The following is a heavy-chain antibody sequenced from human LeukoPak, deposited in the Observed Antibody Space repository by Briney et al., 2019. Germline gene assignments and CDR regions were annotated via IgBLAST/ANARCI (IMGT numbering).Heavy chain of an antibody. J-gene: IGHJ4*02. Sequence: SETLSLTCAVYGGSFSGYHWSWIRQPPGKGLEWIGEINHSGSTNYNPSLKSRVTMPVDTSKNQFSLKLSSVTAADTAVYYCARAPDYWGQGTLVTVSS. CDR2: INHSGST. CDR3: ARAPDY. CDR1: GGSFSGYH. V-gene: IGHV4-34*01.